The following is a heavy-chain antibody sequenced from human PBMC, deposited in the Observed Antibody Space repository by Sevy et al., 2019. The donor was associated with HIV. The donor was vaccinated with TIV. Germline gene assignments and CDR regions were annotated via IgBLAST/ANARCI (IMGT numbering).Heavy chain of an antibody. J-gene: IGHJ5*02. CDR3: ARSCGAALPEWFDP. CDR2: IYYSGST. V-gene: IGHV4-59*01. Sequence: SETLSLTCTVSGGSISSYYWSWIRQPPGKGLEWIGYIYYSGSTNYNPSLKSRVTISVDTSKNQFSLKLSSVTAADTAVYYCARSCGAALPEWFDPWGQGTLVTVS. D-gene: IGHD6-6*01. CDR1: GGSISSYY.